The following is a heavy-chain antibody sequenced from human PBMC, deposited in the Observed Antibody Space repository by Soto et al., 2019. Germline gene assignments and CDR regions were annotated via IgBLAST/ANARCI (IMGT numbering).Heavy chain of an antibody. Sequence: PSETLSLTCTVSGGSISGYYWSWIRQPPGKGLEWIGYMYNTGSTFCNPSLKSRVTISVDTSKNQFSLKLSSVTAADTAVYYCARVPGPWGQGTLVTVSS. J-gene: IGHJ5*02. D-gene: IGHD7-27*01. CDR1: GGSISGYY. CDR2: MYNTGST. V-gene: IGHV4-59*12. CDR3: ARVPGP.